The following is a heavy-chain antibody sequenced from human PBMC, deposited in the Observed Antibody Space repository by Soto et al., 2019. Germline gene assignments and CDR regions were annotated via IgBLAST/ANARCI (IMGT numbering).Heavy chain of an antibody. CDR2: ISDSEST. V-gene: IGHV4-39*01. CDR1: GGSISGSSYY. CDR3: ARQNPLNWFDP. Sequence: QLQLQASGPGLAKPSETLSLTCTVSGGSISGSSYYWGWIRQPPGKGLEWIGSISDSESTYYNLSLKSRITMSVDTSKNQFSLKLSSVSAADTAVYYCARQNPLNWFDPWGQGTLVTVSS. J-gene: IGHJ5*02.